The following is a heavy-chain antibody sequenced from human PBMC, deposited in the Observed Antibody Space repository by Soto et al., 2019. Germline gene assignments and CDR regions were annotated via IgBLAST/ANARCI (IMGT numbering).Heavy chain of an antibody. CDR2: ISGNGARS. D-gene: IGHD2-21*02. J-gene: IGHJ1*01. CDR3: AIIGVWVTLPGL. V-gene: IGHV3-23*01. CDR1: EFSFSSSDT. Sequence: EAHLLESGGGSVQPGGSLSLSCAASEFSFSSSDTLSWVRQTPGKGLEWVSSISGNGARSTYADSVEGRFIISRDNSMSTLYLQLSSLRLEDTAVYYCAIIGVWVTLPGLWGQGTLVTVSS.